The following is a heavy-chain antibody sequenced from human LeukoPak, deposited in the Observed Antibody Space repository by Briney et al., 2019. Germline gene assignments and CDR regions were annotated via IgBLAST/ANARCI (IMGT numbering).Heavy chain of an antibody. D-gene: IGHD1-26*01. V-gene: IGHV1-46*01. CDR3: ARTFPGTSKWELFDY. CDR1: GYTFTSYY. CDR2: INPSGGST. J-gene: IGHJ4*02. Sequence: ASVKVSCKASGYTFTSYYMHWVRQAPGQGLDWMGIINPSGGSTSYAQKFQGRVTMTRDTSTSTVYMELSSLRSEDTAVYYCARTFPGTSKWELFDYWGQGTLVTVSS.